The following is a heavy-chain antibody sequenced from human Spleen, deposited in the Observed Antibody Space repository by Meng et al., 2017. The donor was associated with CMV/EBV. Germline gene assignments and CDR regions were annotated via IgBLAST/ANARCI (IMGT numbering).Heavy chain of an antibody. Sequence: SGFSFISSRSFSVCLAPRKGLEWVANIKQVGSVKSYLDSLKGRFTLSRDNAENSLFLQMNRLRAEDTAVYYCARGFSDSSAYHYLTMWGQGTLVTVSS. CDR2: IKQVGSVK. CDR1: GFSFISSR. D-gene: IGHD3-22*01. J-gene: IGHJ4*02. V-gene: IGHV3-7*04. CDR3: ARGFSDSSAYHYLTM.